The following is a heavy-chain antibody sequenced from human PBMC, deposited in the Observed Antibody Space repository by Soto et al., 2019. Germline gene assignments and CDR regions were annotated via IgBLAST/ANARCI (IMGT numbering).Heavy chain of an antibody. CDR2: ISYDGSKK. J-gene: IGHJ3*02. D-gene: IGHD4-17*01. Sequence: QVQLVESGGDVVQPGRSLRLSCAASGFTFSHFGMHWVRQAPGKGLEWVAIISYDGSKKDYADSVKGRFTISRDNSKNTLSLQMNSLRPEDTAGYYCAKGRLRFPSLRWNACAIGSQGTMVPVSS. V-gene: IGHV3-30*18. CDR1: GFTFSHFG. CDR3: AKGRLRFPSLRWNACAI.